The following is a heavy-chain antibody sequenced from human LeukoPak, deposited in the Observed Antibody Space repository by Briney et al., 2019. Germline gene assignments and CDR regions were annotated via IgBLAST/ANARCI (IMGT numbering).Heavy chain of an antibody. Sequence: PGGSLRLSCAASGFTFSSYWMTWVRQAPGKGLECVATIKQDGSERYYVDSVKGRFSISRDNARNSLYLQMNSLRAEDTAVYYCAREYSSDWPTRFDYWGQGTLVTVSS. J-gene: IGHJ4*02. V-gene: IGHV3-7*01. CDR1: GFTFSSYW. D-gene: IGHD6-19*01. CDR3: AREYSSDWPTRFDY. CDR2: IKQDGSER.